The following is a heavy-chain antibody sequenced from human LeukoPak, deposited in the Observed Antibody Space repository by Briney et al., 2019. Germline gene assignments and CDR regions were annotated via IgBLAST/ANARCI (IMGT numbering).Heavy chain of an antibody. CDR2: TYYRSKWYN. Sequence: SQTLSLTCAISGDSISSNSAAWNWIRQSPSRGLEWLGRTYYRSKWYNDYALSVKSRITVNPDTSKNQFSLQLNSVTPEDTAVYYCARDHFDFFPWEGFDYWGQGTLVTVSS. V-gene: IGHV6-1*01. J-gene: IGHJ4*02. CDR3: ARDHFDFFPWEGFDY. CDR1: GDSISSNSAA. D-gene: IGHD3-9*01.